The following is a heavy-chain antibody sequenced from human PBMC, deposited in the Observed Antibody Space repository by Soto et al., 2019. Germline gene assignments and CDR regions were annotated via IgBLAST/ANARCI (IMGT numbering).Heavy chain of an antibody. CDR3: ATVKIFGVVTYYYGMDV. D-gene: IGHD3-3*01. J-gene: IGHJ6*02. Sequence: ASVKVSCKVSGYTLTELSMHWVRQAPGKGLEWMGGFDPEDGETIYAQKFQGRVTMTEDTSTDTAYMELSSLRSEDTAVYYCATVKIFGVVTYYYGMDVWGQGTTVTVSS. CDR2: FDPEDGET. V-gene: IGHV1-24*01. CDR1: GYTLTELS.